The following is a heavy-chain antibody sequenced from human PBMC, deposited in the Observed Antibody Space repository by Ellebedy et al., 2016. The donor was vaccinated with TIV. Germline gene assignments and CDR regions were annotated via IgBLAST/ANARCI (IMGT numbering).Heavy chain of an antibody. Sequence: AASVKVSCKASGYTFSNYFVHWVRQAPGQGLEWMGIINPSTGSTTYAQKLQGRLTMTRDTSTSTVYMELSSLRSEDTAVYYCARDPGIAVAGANDYWGQGTLVTVSS. V-gene: IGHV1-46*04. CDR3: ARDPGIAVAGANDY. J-gene: IGHJ4*02. CDR2: INPSTGST. CDR1: GYTFSNYF. D-gene: IGHD6-19*01.